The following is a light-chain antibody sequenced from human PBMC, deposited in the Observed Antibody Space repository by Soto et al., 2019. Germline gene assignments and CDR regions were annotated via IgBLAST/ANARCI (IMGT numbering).Light chain of an antibody. CDR2: EVS. J-gene: IGLJ3*02. V-gene: IGLV2-8*01. CDR3: SSYACSNNWGL. Sequence: QSVLTQPPSASGSPGQSVTISCTGTSSDVGSYDYVSWYQQHPGKAPKLMIYEVSKRPSGVPDRFSGSKSGNTASLTVSALQAEDEADYYGSSYACSNNWGLFGGGTNLTVL. CDR1: SSDVGSYDY.